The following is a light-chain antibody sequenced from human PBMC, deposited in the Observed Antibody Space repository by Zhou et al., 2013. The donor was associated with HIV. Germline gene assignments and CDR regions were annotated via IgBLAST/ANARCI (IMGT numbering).Light chain of an antibody. Sequence: DTVLTQSPATLSLSPGERATLSCRASQSIGNNLAWYQQKPGQAPRLLIYGASYRVTGVPDRFSGSGSGTDFTLTISRLEPEDFAVYYCQQYGSLPPTFGQGTKLEIK. CDR3: QQYGSLPPT. J-gene: IGKJ2*01. CDR2: GAS. V-gene: IGKV3-20*01. CDR1: QSIGNN.